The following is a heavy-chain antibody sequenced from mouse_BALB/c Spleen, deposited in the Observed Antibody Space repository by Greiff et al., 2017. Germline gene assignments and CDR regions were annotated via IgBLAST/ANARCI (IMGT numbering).Heavy chain of an antibody. CDR3: TEYGNYDYAMDY. J-gene: IGHJ4*01. D-gene: IGHD2-10*02. V-gene: IGHV6-6*02. Sequence: EVHLVESGGGLVQPGGSMKLSCVASGFTFSNYWMNWVRQSPEKGLEWVAEIRLKSNNYATHYAESVKGRFTISRDDSKSSVYLQMNNLRAEDTGIYYCTEYGNYDYAMDYWGQGTSVTVSS. CDR2: IRLKSNNYAT. CDR1: GFTFSNYW.